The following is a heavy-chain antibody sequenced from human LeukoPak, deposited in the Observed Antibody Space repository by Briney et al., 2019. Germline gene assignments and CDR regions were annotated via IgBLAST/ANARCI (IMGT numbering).Heavy chain of an antibody. CDR1: GFTFSSYA. J-gene: IGHJ6*03. V-gene: IGHV3-23*01. CDR2: ISGSGGST. CDR3: AKAGQGGEDYYYMDV. Sequence: HPGGSLRLSCAASGFTFSSYAMSWVRQAPGKGLEWVSAISGSGGSTYYADSVKGRFTISRDNSKNTLYLQMNSLRAEDTAVYYCAKAGQGGEDYYYMDVWGKGIMVTVSS. D-gene: IGHD2-21*01.